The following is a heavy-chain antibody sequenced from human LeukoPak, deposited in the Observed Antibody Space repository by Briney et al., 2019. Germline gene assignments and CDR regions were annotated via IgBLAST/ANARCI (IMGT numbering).Heavy chain of an antibody. CDR2: ILPDGGQK. D-gene: IGHD3-16*01. Sequence: GGSLRLSCVASDFTFDFYWMTWVRQAPGKGLEWVANILPDGGQKYYVDSVKGRFTISRDNPKNSLYLQINSLRAEDTAVYFCARGGGLDVWGQGATVTVSS. J-gene: IGHJ6*02. CDR3: ARGGGLDV. CDR1: DFTFDFYW. V-gene: IGHV3-7*03.